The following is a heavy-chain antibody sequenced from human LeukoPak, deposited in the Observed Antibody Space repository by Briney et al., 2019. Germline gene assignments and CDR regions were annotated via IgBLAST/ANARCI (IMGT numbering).Heavy chain of an antibody. D-gene: IGHD3-10*01. CDR1: GFTFNIYA. CDR3: AKGFYYYSSGSYRYFEQ. J-gene: IGHJ4*02. Sequence: GGSLRLSCAASGFTFNIYAMSWVRQAPGKGLAWVSAISRDGGSTYYADSVKGRFTISRDNSKNTVFLQMNSLRAEDTAVYYCAKGFYYYSSGSYRYFEQWGQGTLVTVSS. CDR2: ISRDGGST. V-gene: IGHV3-23*01.